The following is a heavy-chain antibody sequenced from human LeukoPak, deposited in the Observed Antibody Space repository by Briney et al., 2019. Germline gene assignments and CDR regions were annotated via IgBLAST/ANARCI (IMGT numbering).Heavy chain of an antibody. CDR2: ISGSGGST. V-gene: IGHV3-23*01. CDR1: GFTLSSYA. CDR3: AKKPAAMNAFDI. Sequence: GGSLRLSCAASGFTLSSYAMSWVRQAPGKGLEWVSAISGSGGSTYYADSVKGRFTISRDNSKNTLYLQMNSLRAEDTAVYYCAKKPAAMNAFDIWGQGTMVTVSS. D-gene: IGHD2-2*01. J-gene: IGHJ3*02.